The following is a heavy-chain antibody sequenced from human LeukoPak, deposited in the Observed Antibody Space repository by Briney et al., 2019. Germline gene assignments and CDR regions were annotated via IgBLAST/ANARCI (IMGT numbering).Heavy chain of an antibody. J-gene: IGHJ4*02. CDR2: IKQDGSEK. D-gene: IGHD3-22*01. Sequence: GGSLRLSCAASGFPFNAYWMTWVRQAPGKGLEWVANIKQDGSEKYYVDSVKGRFTISRDNAKNSLYLQMNSLRAEDTAVYYCARGLYDSSSFDYWGQGTLVTVSS. CDR1: GFPFNAYW. V-gene: IGHV3-7*03. CDR3: ARGLYDSSSFDY.